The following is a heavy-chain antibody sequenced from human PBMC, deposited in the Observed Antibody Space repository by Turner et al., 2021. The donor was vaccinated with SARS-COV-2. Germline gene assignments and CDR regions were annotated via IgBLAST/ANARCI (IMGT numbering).Heavy chain of an antibody. J-gene: IGHJ6*02. V-gene: IGHV4-39*01. CDR1: VGSISSSSYY. D-gene: IGHD6-13*01. Sequence: QLQRRESGPGLVKPSEPLSPTCTVPVGSISSSSYYWGWIRQPQGKGREWMGSIYNSGSTYYNPSLTSRVTISVATSKTQFSLTLSSVTAAATDVYYCATSTVAGTELNYYGMDVWGQGTTVTVSS. CDR3: ATSTVAGTELNYYGMDV. CDR2: IYNSGST.